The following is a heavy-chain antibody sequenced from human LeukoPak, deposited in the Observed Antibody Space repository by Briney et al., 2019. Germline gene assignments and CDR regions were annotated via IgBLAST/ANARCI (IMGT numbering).Heavy chain of an antibody. CDR3: ARAEDYGDYVGAFDI. J-gene: IGHJ3*02. D-gene: IGHD4-17*01. V-gene: IGHV1-2*02. CDR1: GYTFTGYY. Sequence: ASVKVSCKASGYTFTGYYMHWVRQAPGQGLEWMGWINPNSGGTNYAQKFQGRVTMTRDTSISTAYMELSRLRSGDTAVYYCARAEDYGDYVGAFDIWGQGTMVTVSS. CDR2: INPNSGGT.